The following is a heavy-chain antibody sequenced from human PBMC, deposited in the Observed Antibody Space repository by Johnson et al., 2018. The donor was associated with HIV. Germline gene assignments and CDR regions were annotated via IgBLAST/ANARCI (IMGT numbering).Heavy chain of an antibody. J-gene: IGHJ3*02. CDR3: ATITMIGGI. D-gene: IGHD3-22*01. V-gene: IGHV3-7*02. Sequence: VQLVESGGGVVQPGRSLRLSCAASGFTFSNYALHWVRQAPGKGLEWVANIKQDGSEKYYVDSVKGRFTISRDNAKKLLYLQMNSLRAEDTAVYYCATITMIGGIWGQGTMVTVSS. CDR2: IKQDGSEK. CDR1: GFTFSNYA.